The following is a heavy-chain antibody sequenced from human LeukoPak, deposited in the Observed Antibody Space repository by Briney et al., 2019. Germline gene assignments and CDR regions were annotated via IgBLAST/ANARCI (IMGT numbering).Heavy chain of an antibody. CDR2: IYSTGTN. Sequence: PSGTLSLTCTVSGGSISGYYWTWIRQSAGKGLEWIGHIYSTGTNNYNPSLRSRVTLSVDTSKNQFSLKLRSVTAADTAVYYCARVGGNSESYGWFGPWGQGSPVTVSS. D-gene: IGHD4-23*01. CDR1: GGSISGYY. V-gene: IGHV4-4*07. CDR3: ARVGGNSESYGWFGP. J-gene: IGHJ5*02.